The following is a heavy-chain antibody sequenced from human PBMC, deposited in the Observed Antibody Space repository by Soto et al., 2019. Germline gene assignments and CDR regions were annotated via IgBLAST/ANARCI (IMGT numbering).Heavy chain of an antibody. CDR2: IFYSDNT. J-gene: IGHJ4*02. V-gene: IGHV4-59*01. Sequence: SETLSLTCTVSGGSISTYYWIWVRQSPGKGLEWLGYIFYSDNTNYNPSLESRLSISVDTSKNQISLTLNSVTAADTAVYYCARAGETYYDFWSGFSPIDYWGPGTLVTV. CDR1: GGSISTYY. CDR3: ARAGETYYDFWSGFSPIDY. D-gene: IGHD3-3*01.